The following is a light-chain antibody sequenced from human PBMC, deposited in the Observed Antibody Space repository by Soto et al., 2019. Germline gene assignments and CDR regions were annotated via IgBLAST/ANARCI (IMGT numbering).Light chain of an antibody. Sequence: DIQMTQSPSSLSASVGDRVTITCRASQRISSYLNWYQQKPGKAPKLLIYAASSLQSGVPSRFSGSGSGTDFTLTISSLQPEDFATYYCQQSYSTPYTFGQGTKVDI. J-gene: IGKJ2*01. CDR2: AAS. CDR3: QQSYSTPYT. V-gene: IGKV1-39*01. CDR1: QRISSY.